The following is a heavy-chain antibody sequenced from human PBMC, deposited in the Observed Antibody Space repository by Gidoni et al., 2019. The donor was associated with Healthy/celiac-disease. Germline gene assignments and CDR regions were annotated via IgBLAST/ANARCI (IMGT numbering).Heavy chain of an antibody. CDR1: GFTLSSYA. Sequence: EVQLVESGGGLVQPGGSMRLSCAACGFTLSSYAMGWVRQAPGKGREWVSAISGSGGSTSYADSVKGRFTISRDNSKNTLYRQMNSLRAEDTAVYYCAKDPGSYVGYAFDIWGQGTMVTVSS. V-gene: IGHV3-23*04. CDR3: AKDPGSYVGYAFDI. D-gene: IGHD1-26*01. CDR2: ISGSGGST. J-gene: IGHJ3*02.